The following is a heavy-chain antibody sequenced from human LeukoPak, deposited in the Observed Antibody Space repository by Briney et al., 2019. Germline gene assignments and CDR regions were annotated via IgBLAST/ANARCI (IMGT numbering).Heavy chain of an antibody. J-gene: IGHJ4*02. CDR1: GFTFSSYW. D-gene: IGHD6-6*01. CDR3: ARDSLATPFDY. CDR2: IKRDGSEK. Sequence: GGSLTLSCAASGFTFSSYWMSWVRQPPGKGLEWVANIKRDGSEKYYVDSVKGRFTISRDNAKNLLYLQMNSLRAEDTAVYYCARDSLATPFDYWGQGTLVTVSS. V-gene: IGHV3-7*01.